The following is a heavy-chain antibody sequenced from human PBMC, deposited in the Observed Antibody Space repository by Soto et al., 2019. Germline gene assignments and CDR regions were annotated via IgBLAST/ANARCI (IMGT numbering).Heavy chain of an antibody. CDR1: GYTFTSYY. CDR3: ARVVRDSSSWPNLYYYYYYGMDV. Sequence: ASVKVSCKASGYTFTSYYMHWVRQAPGQGLEWMGIINPSGGSTSYAQKFQGRVTMTRDTSTSTVYMELSSLRSEDTAVYYCARVVRDSSSWPNLYYYYYYGMDVWRQGTTVTVSS. D-gene: IGHD6-13*01. CDR2: INPSGGST. V-gene: IGHV1-46*01. J-gene: IGHJ6*02.